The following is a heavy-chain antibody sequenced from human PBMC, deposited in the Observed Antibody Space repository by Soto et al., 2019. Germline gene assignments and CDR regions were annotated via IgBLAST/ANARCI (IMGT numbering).Heavy chain of an antibody. J-gene: IGHJ3*02. CDR3: ARIQSRASSSSGFDAFDI. Sequence: SGPTLVNPTKPLTLTRNFSGFSLSTSGMRVSWIRQPPGKALEWVARIHWDDDKIYSTSLKTRLTISKDTAKNQVVLTMTNMDPVDTATYYCARIQSRASSSSGFDAFDIWGQGTMVTVSS. CDR2: IHWDDDK. V-gene: IGHV2-70*04. CDR1: GFSLSTSGMR. D-gene: IGHD6-6*01.